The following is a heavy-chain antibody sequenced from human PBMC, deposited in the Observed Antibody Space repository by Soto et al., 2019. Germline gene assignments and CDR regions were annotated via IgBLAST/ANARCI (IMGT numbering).Heavy chain of an antibody. CDR2: IWYDGSNK. CDR1: GFTFSSYG. D-gene: IGHD6-13*01. V-gene: IGHV3-33*01. CDR3: ARGQQLPYYYMHV. J-gene: IGHJ6*03. Sequence: PGGSLRLSCAASGFTFSSYGMHWVRQAPGKGLEWVAVIWYDGSNKYYADSVKGRFTISRDNSKNTLYLQMNSLRAEDTAVYYCARGQQLPYYYMHVCGTGPTLTVSS.